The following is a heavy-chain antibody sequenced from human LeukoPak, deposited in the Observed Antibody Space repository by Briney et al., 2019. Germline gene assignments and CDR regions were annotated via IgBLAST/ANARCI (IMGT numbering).Heavy chain of an antibody. CDR2: ISSSSSYI. CDR1: GFTFSSYS. J-gene: IGHJ4*02. Sequence: GGSLRLSCAASGFTFSSYSMNWVRQAPGKGLEWVSSISSSSSYIYYADSVKGRFTISRDNAKNSLYLQMNSLRAEDTAVYYCARDYNSITMIVVVRPYYFDYWGQGTLVTVSS. CDR3: ARDYNSITMIVVVRPYYFDY. D-gene: IGHD3-22*01. V-gene: IGHV3-21*01.